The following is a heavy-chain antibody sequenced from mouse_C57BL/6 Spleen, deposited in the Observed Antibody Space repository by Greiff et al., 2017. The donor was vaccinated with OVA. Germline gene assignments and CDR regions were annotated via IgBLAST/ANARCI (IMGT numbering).Heavy chain of an antibody. CDR3: ASLIYDEYELDV. D-gene: IGHD2-4*01. Sequence: VQLKESGGDLVKPGGSLKLSCAASGFTFSSYGMSWVRQTPDKRLEWVATISSGGSYTYYPDSVKGRFTISRDNAKNTLYLQMSSLKSEDTAMYYCASLIYDEYELDVWGTGTTVTVSS. J-gene: IGHJ1*03. CDR2: ISSGGSYT. V-gene: IGHV5-6*01. CDR1: GFTFSSYG.